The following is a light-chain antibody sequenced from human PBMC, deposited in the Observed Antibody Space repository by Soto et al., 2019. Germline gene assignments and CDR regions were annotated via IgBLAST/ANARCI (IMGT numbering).Light chain of an antibody. CDR2: GAS. Sequence: EIVLTQSPGTLSLSPGDRATLSCRASQSVRGNYFACHQQQPEQAPMLLIYGASSRATGIPDRISGSGSGTDYTITISGLEQEDSAVYYCQQYGSSPWTFGQGTKVEIK. J-gene: IGKJ1*01. CDR3: QQYGSSPWT. V-gene: IGKV3-20*01. CDR1: QSVRGNY.